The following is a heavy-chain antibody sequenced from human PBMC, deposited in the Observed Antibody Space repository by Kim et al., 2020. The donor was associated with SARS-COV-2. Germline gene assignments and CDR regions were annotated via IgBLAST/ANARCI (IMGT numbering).Heavy chain of an antibody. CDR3: ARSPEWQLGLFDY. CDR2: ISSSSSYI. J-gene: IGHJ4*02. Sequence: GGSLRLSCAASGFTFSSYSMNWVRQAPGKGLEWVSSISSSSSYIYYADSVKGRFTISRDNAKNSLYLQMNSLRAEDTAVYYCARSPEWQLGLFDYWGQGTLVTVSS. V-gene: IGHV3-21*01. CDR1: GFTFSSYS. D-gene: IGHD6-6*01.